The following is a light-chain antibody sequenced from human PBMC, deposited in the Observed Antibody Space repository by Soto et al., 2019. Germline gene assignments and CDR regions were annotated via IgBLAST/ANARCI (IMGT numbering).Light chain of an antibody. CDR3: QSYDSSLSAAV. CDR2: GNS. V-gene: IGLV1-40*01. J-gene: IGLJ2*01. Sequence: QSVLTQPPSVSGAPGQKVIISCTGSSSNIGAGYDVHWYQQLPGTVPKLLIYGNSNRPSGVPDRLPGSKSGTSASLAITGLQVEDEADYYCQSYDSSLSAAVFGGGTKVTVL. CDR1: SSNIGAGYD.